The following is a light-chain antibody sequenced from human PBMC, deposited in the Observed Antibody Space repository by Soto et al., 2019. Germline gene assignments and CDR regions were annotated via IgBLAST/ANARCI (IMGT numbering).Light chain of an antibody. Sequence: EIVLTQSPGTLSLSPGERATLSCRASQSVSSSYLAWYQQKPGQAPRLLIYGASSRATGIPDRFSGSGSGTDFTLTISRLEPEDFATYYCQQLNSYLITFGQGTRLEIK. CDR2: GAS. V-gene: IGKV3-20*01. CDR3: QQLNSYLIT. J-gene: IGKJ5*01. CDR1: QSVSSSY.